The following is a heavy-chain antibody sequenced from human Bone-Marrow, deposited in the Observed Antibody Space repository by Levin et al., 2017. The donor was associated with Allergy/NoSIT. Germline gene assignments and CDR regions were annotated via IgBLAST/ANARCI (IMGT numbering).Heavy chain of an antibody. J-gene: IGHJ4*02. CDR2: ISSSSQTI. V-gene: IGHV3-48*04. D-gene: IGHD7-27*01. CDR3: ARGQELWNPFDH. Sequence: PGGSLRLSCASSGFTFSCYSMSWVRQTPGKGLEWLAYISSSSQTIYYADSVRGRCSISRDNTNNSTYLHIDSLRADDTAVYYCARGQELWNPFDHWGQGAQVTVSS. CDR1: GFTFSCYS.